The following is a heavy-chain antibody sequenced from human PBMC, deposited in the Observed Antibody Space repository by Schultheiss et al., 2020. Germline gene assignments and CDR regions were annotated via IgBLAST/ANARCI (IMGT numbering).Heavy chain of an antibody. CDR3: ARGYSSGPVGFFDY. D-gene: IGHD6-19*01. J-gene: IGHJ4*02. CDR1: DFTVTNNY. CDR2: IYSGGNT. Sequence: GGSLRLSCTASDFTVTNNYMTWVRQAPGKGLEWVSLIYSGGNTDYADSVKGRFTLSRDSSKNTLFLQMSSLRVEDTAVYYCARGYSSGPVGFFDYWGQGTLVTVSS. V-gene: IGHV3-53*01.